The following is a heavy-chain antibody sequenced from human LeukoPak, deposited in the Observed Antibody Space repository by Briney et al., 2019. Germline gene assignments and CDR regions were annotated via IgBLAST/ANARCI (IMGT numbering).Heavy chain of an antibody. D-gene: IGHD2-15*01. Sequence: GGSLRLSCAASGFTFSSYGMHWVRQAPGRGLEWVAVISYDGSNKYYADSVKGRFTISRDNSKNTLYLQMNSLRAEDTAVYYCAESEGYCSGGSCFFDYWGQGTLVTVSS. V-gene: IGHV3-30*18. J-gene: IGHJ4*02. CDR3: AESEGYCSGGSCFFDY. CDR2: ISYDGSNK. CDR1: GFTFSSYG.